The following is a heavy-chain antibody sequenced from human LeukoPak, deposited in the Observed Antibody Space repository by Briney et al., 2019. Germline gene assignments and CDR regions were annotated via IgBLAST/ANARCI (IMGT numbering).Heavy chain of an antibody. CDR1: GFTFSSYA. Sequence: GGSLRLSCAASGFTFSSYAMHWVRQAPGKELEWVAIISYDGSNKYYADSVKGRFTISRDNSKNTLYLQMNSLRTEDTAVYFCAREGSSSSFDYWGQGTLVTVSS. J-gene: IGHJ4*02. CDR3: AREGSSSSFDY. V-gene: IGHV3-30-3*01. D-gene: IGHD6-13*01. CDR2: ISYDGSNK.